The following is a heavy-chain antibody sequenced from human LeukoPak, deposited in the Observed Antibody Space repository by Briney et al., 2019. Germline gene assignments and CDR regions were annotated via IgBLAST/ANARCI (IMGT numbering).Heavy chain of an antibody. CDR2: INPNSGGT. V-gene: IGHV1-2*06. Sequence: ASVKVSCKASGYIFTSYYMHWVRQAPGQGLEWMGRINPNSGGTNYVQKFQGRVTMTRDTSISTAYMELSSLTPGDTAVYFCARGPYYNDSRTYYPHFDYWGQGTLVTVSS. D-gene: IGHD3-22*01. CDR3: ARGPYYNDSRTYYPHFDY. CDR1: GYIFTSYY. J-gene: IGHJ4*02.